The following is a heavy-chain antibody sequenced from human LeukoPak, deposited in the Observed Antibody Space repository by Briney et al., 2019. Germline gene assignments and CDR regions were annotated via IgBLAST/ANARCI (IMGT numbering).Heavy chain of an antibody. J-gene: IGHJ4*02. V-gene: IGHV4-59*01. Sequence: SETLSLTCTVSGGSISSYYWSWIRQPPGKGLEWIGYIYYSGSTNYNPSLKSRVTISVDTPKNQFSLKLSSVTAADTAVYYCARSAGDSSGYLNYWGQGTLVTVSS. CDR2: IYYSGST. D-gene: IGHD3-22*01. CDR3: ARSAGDSSGYLNY. CDR1: GGSISSYY.